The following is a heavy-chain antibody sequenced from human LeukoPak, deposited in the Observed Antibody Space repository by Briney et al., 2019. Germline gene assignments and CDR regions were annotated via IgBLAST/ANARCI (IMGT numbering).Heavy chain of an antibody. CDR3: ARRVARYCSSTSCRAPFDY. J-gene: IGHJ4*02. CDR1: GGSISSYY. V-gene: IGHV4-4*07. D-gene: IGHD2-2*01. CDR2: IYTSGST. Sequence: SETLSLTCTVSGGSISSYYWSWIRQPAGKGLEWIGRIYTSGSTNYNPSLKSRVTISVDTSKNQFSLKLSSVTAADTAVYYCARRVARYCSSTSCRAPFDYWGQGTLVTVSS.